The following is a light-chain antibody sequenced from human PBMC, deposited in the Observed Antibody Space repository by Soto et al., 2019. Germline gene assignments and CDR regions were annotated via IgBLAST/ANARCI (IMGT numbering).Light chain of an antibody. V-gene: IGKV3-20*01. Sequence: DIVLTQSPGTLSLSPGERATLSCRASQSVSSSSLVWYQQKPGQAPRLLIYGASNRATGIPDRFSGSDSGTDFTLTISRLEPEDFAVYYCQHYGRSLDNFGQGTKLEIK. CDR1: QSVSSSS. CDR2: GAS. J-gene: IGKJ2*01. CDR3: QHYGRSLDN.